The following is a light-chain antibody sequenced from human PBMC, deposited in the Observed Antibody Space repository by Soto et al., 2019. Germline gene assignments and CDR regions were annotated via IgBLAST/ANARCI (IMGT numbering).Light chain of an antibody. V-gene: IGLV4-69*01. Sequence: QLVLTQSPSASASLGASVKLTCTLSSGHSSYAIAWHQQQPEKGPRYLMKLNSDGSHSKGDGIPDRFSGSSSGAERYLTISSLQSEDEADYYCQTWGTGRVFGGGTKLIVL. CDR1: SGHSSYA. CDR3: QTWGTGRV. CDR2: LNSDGSH. J-gene: IGLJ3*02.